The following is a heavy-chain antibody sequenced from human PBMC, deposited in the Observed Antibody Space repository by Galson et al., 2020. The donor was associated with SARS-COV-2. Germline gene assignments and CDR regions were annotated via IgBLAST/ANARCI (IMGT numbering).Heavy chain of an antibody. CDR2: IWYDGSNK. D-gene: IGHD3-22*01. V-gene: IGHV3-33*01. CDR1: GFTFSSYG. CDR3: ARAGTYYYDGSGYYYPPFSYYYYGMDV. J-gene: IGHJ6*02. Sequence: TGGSLRLSCAASGFTFSSYGMHWVRQAPGKGLEWVAVIWYDGSNKYYADSVKGRFTISRDNSKNTLYLQMNSLRAEDTAVYYCARAGTYYYDGSGYYYPPFSYYYYGMDVWGQGTTVTVSS.